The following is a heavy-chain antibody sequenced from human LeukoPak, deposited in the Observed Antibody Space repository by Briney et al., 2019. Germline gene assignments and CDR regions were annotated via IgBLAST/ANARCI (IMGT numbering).Heavy chain of an antibody. CDR1: GYTFTSYD. CDR3: ARLYGDYWYFDL. V-gene: IGHV1-8*01. Sequence: ASVKVSRKASGYTFTSYDINWVRQATGQGLEWMGWMNPNSGNTGYAQKFQGRVTMTRNTSISTAYMELSSLRSEDTAVYYCARLYGDYWYFDLWGRGTLVTVSS. D-gene: IGHD4-17*01. CDR2: MNPNSGNT. J-gene: IGHJ2*01.